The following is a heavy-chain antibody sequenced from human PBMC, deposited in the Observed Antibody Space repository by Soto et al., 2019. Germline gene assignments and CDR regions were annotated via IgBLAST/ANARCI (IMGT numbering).Heavy chain of an antibody. D-gene: IGHD1-1*01. V-gene: IGHV3-23*01. J-gene: IGHJ4*02. Sequence: GGSLRLSCAASGFTFSSCIMSWVRQAPGKGLEWVSSISGNGDNTYYADSVTGRFTISRDNSKNTLYLQMNSLRAEDTAVYYCAKDPPVAGTTFAYWGQGSLVTVSS. CDR2: ISGNGDNT. CDR1: GFTFSSCI. CDR3: AKDPPVAGTTFAY.